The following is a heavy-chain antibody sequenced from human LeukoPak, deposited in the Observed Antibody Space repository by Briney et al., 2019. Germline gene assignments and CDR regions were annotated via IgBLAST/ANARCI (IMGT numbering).Heavy chain of an antibody. V-gene: IGHV3-74*01. D-gene: IGHD3-10*01. CDR3: ARDITMVRGLRGDDS. CDR2: INSGGSST. Sequence: AGGSLRLSCAASGFTFSRYWMHWVRQGPGKGLVWVSRINSGGSSTSYADSVKGRFTISRDNAKNTLYLQMNSLRAEDTAVYYCARDITMVRGLRGDDSWGQGALVTVSS. CDR1: GFTFSRYW. J-gene: IGHJ4*02.